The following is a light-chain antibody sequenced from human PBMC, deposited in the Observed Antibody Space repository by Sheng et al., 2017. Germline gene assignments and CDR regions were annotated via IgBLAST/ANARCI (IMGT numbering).Light chain of an antibody. J-gene: IGKJ4*01. V-gene: IGKV1-33*01. CDR1: QDITNQ. CDR3: QQYEDLRALS. Sequence: DIHMTQSPSSLSASIGDRVTITCQASQDITNQLNWYQQKQGRAPKLLIYDASYLARGVPSRFSGSGSATSFTLTITSLQPEDIATYYCQQYEDLRALSFGGGTKVDLK. CDR2: DAS.